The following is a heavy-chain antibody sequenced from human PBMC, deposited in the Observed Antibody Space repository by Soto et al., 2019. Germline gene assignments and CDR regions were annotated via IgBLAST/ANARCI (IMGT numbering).Heavy chain of an antibody. D-gene: IGHD6-13*01. Sequence: ASVKVSCKASGYTFTSYGIHWVRQAPGQRLEWMGWINAANGDTKYSPKFQGRVTITRDTSASTAYMELSSLRSEDTAVYYCVRRHVSATGINWFDPWCQGILVT. CDR3: VRRHVSATGINWFDP. V-gene: IGHV1-3*01. CDR2: INAANGDT. J-gene: IGHJ5*02. CDR1: GYTFTSYG.